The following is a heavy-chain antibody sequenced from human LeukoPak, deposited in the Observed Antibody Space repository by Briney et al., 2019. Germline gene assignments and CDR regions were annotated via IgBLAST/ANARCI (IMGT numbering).Heavy chain of an antibody. Sequence: ASVKVSCKTSGYTFSSFGFSWVRQAPGQGLEWMGWISAYSGTTNYAQNLHGRAILTTDTSTNTAYMELRSLRTDDTAVYFCVRDQAVGATAGTFDFWGQGSLVTVSS. CDR3: VRDQAVGATAGTFDF. CDR2: ISAYSGTT. J-gene: IGHJ4*02. D-gene: IGHD1-26*01. CDR1: GYTFSSFG. V-gene: IGHV1-18*01.